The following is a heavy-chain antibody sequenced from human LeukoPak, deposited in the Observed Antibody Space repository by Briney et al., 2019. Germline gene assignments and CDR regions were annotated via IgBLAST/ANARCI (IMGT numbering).Heavy chain of an antibody. CDR3: ARDEYSSSSPDY. CDR2: INPNSGGT. V-gene: IGHV1-2*06. Sequence: ASVKVSCKASGYTFTGYYMHWVRQAPGQGLEWMGRINPNSGGTNYAQKFQGRVTMTRDTSISTAYMELSRLRSDDTAVYYCARDEYSSSSPDYWGQGTLVTVSS. J-gene: IGHJ4*02. D-gene: IGHD6-6*01. CDR1: GYTFTGYY.